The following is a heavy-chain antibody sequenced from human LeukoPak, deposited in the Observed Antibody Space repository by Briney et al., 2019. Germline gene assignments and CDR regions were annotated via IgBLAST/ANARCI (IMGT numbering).Heavy chain of an antibody. CDR3: AGGYPGGV. CDR2: ISGSSSTI. Sequence: GGSLRLFCAASGFTFSSYSMNWVRQAPGKGLEWVSYISGSSSTIYYADSVKGRFTISRDYAKNSLYLQMNSLRVEDTAVYYCAGGYPGGVWGRGTTVSVSS. J-gene: IGHJ6*04. CDR1: GFTFSSYS. V-gene: IGHV3-48*01. D-gene: IGHD1-14*01.